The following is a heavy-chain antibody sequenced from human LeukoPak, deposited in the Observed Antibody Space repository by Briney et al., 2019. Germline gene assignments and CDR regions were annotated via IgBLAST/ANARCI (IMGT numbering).Heavy chain of an antibody. Sequence: SETLSLTCTVSGGSISSSSYYWGWIRQPPGKGLEWIGSIYYSGSTYYNPSLKSRVTISVDTSKNQFSLKLSSVTAADTAVYYCARSIAVAGTMGKGYYFDYWGQGTLVTVSS. CDR2: IYYSGST. J-gene: IGHJ4*02. D-gene: IGHD6-19*01. V-gene: IGHV4-39*07. CDR3: ARSIAVAGTMGKGYYFDY. CDR1: GGSISSSSYY.